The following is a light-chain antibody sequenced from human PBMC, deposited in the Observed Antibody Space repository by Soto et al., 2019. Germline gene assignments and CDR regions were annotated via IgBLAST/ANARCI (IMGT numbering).Light chain of an antibody. Sequence: DIQMTQSPFSLSASVGDRVTITCRASQAISNYLAWFQQKPGKAPKPLIYGASRLVSGVPSKFSDSGSGTEFTLTISSLQPEDFAVYYCQQYNTYPITFGQGTRLEIK. CDR2: GAS. J-gene: IGKJ5*01. CDR3: QQYNTYPIT. V-gene: IGKV1-16*02. CDR1: QAISNY.